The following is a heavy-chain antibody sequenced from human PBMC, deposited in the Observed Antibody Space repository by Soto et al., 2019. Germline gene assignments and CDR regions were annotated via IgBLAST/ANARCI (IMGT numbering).Heavy chain of an antibody. V-gene: IGHV3-48*01. D-gene: IGHD1-26*01. CDR2: ISSSSSTI. Sequence: GGSLRLSCAASGFTFSTYSMNWVRQAPGKGLEWVSYISSSSSTIFYTDSVKGRFTVSRDSAKNSLYLQMNSLRVEDTAVYYCARASGSNIHFDYWGQGTLVTVSS. CDR1: GFTFSTYS. CDR3: ARASGSNIHFDY. J-gene: IGHJ4*02.